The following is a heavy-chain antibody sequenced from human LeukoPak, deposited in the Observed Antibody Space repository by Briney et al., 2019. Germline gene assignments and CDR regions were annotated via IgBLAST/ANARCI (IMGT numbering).Heavy chain of an antibody. V-gene: IGHV1-69*04. CDR3: ARDWRSSSGWYEPDDY. CDR2: TIPILGIA. CDR1: GVTFSSYS. Sequence: GASVKVSCKASGVTFSSYSITWVRQAPGQGLEWMGRTIPILGIANYAQKFQGRVTITADKSTSTAYMELSSLRSEDTAVYYCARDWRSSSGWYEPDDYWGQGTLVTVSS. J-gene: IGHJ4*02. D-gene: IGHD6-19*01.